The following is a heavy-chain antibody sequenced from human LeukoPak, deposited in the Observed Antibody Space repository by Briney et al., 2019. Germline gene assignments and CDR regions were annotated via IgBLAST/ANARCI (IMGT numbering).Heavy chain of an antibody. CDR1: GGSFSSYY. CDR2: IYYSGST. J-gene: IGHJ1*01. Sequence: SETLSLTCAVYGGSFSSYYWSWIRQPPGKGLEWIGYIYYSGSTNYNPSLKSRVTISVDTSKNQFSLKLSSVTAADTAVYYCAGYYYYDSSGYTAEYFQHWGQGTLVTVSS. D-gene: IGHD3-22*01. CDR3: AGYYYYDSSGYTAEYFQH. V-gene: IGHV4-59*08.